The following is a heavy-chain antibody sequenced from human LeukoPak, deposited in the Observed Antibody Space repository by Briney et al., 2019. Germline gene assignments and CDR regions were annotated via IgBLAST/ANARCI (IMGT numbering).Heavy chain of an antibody. D-gene: IGHD1-26*01. J-gene: IGHJ5*02. CDR1: GGSFSGYY. CDR2: INHSGST. CDR3: ARSRYIVGATTPWFDP. V-gene: IGHV4-34*01. Sequence: SETLSHTCAVYGGSFSGYYWSWIRQPPGKGLEWIGEINHSGSTNYNPSLKSRVTISVDTSKNQFSLKLSSVTAADTAVYYCARSRYIVGATTPWFDPWGQGTLVTVSS.